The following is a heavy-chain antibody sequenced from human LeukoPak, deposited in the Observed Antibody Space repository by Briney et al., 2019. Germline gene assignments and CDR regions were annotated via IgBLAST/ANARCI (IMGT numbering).Heavy chain of an antibody. CDR2: ISSSGSDI. CDR3: AREDYGDYGGYDY. CDR1: GFTFRSYT. J-gene: IGHJ4*02. D-gene: IGHD4-17*01. V-gene: IGHV3-48*01. Sequence: GGSLRLSCVASGFTFRSYTMDWVRQAPGKGLEWVSYISSSGSDIYYADSVKGRFTISRDNAKNSLYLQMNSLRAEDTAVYYCAREDYGDYGGYDYWGQGTLVTVSS.